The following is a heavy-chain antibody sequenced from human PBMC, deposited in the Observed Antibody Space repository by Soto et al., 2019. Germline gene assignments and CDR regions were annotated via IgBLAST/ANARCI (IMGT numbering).Heavy chain of an antibody. CDR1: GDSVSSNSAA. J-gene: IGHJ6*02. D-gene: IGHD6-13*01. Sequence: SQTLSLTCAISGDSVSSNSAAWNWIRQSPSRGLEWLGRTFYRSQWYNDYALFVEGRVTINPDTSKNQFSLQLNSVTPEDTAVYYCARSAGGNSGMDVWGQGTTVTVSS. CDR2: TFYRSQWYN. V-gene: IGHV6-1*01. CDR3: ARSAGGNSGMDV.